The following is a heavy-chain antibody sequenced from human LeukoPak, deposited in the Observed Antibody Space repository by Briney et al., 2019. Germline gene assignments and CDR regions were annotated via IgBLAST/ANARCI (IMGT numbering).Heavy chain of an antibody. CDR1: GGSISSSSYY. V-gene: IGHV4-39*01. Sequence: PSETLSLTCTVSGGSISSSSYYWGWIRQPPGKGLEWIGSIYYSGSTYYNPSLKSRVTISVDTSKNQFSLKLSSVSAADTAVYYCARLLAGYNWFDPWGQGTLVTVSP. D-gene: IGHD6-25*01. CDR3: ARLLAGYNWFDP. J-gene: IGHJ5*02. CDR2: IYYSGST.